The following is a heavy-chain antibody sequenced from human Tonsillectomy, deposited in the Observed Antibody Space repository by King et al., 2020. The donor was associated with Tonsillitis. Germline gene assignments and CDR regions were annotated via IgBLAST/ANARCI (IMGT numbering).Heavy chain of an antibody. CDR3: ARKRGSGSSDY. Sequence: VQLVESGAEVKKSGASVKGSCKASGYTFINYDINWGRQAPGQGLEWMGWMNPNSGNIGYVQKFQGRVTMTRDTSISTAYMELSSLRSEDTAVYYCARKRGSGSSDYWGQGTLVTVSS. CDR1: GYTFINYD. J-gene: IGHJ4*02. D-gene: IGHD3-10*01. V-gene: IGHV1-8*01. CDR2: MNPNSGNI.